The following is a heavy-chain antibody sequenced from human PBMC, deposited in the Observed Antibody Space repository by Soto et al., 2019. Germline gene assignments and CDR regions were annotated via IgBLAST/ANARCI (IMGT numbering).Heavy chain of an antibody. CDR3: ARSPATVTTDYYYYYMDV. D-gene: IGHD4-17*01. J-gene: IGHJ6*03. CDR1: GYNFTSYW. V-gene: IGHV5-51*01. CDR2: IYPGDSDT. Sequence: PGESLKISCKGSGYNFTSYWIGCVRQMPGKGLEWMGIIYPGDSDTRYSPSFQGQVTISADKSISTAYLQWSSLKASDTAMYYCARSPATVTTDYYYYYMDVWGKGTTVTVSS.